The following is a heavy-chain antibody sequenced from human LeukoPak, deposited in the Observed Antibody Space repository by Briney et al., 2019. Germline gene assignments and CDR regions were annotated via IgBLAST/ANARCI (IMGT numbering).Heavy chain of an antibody. CDR1: GYTFTGYY. CDR3: ARGYDITMIVVVPNY. Sequence: ASVKVSCKASGYTFTGYYMHWVRQAPGQGLEWMGRINPNSDGTNYAQKFQGRVTMTRDTSISTAYMELSRLRSDDTAVYYCARGYDITMIVVVPNYWGQGTLVTVSS. CDR2: INPNSDGT. J-gene: IGHJ4*02. V-gene: IGHV1-2*06. D-gene: IGHD3-22*01.